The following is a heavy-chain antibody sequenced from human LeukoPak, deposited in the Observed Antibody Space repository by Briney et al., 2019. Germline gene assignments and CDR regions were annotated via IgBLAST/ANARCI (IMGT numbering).Heavy chain of an antibody. CDR1: GFTFSSYG. V-gene: IGHV3-30*18. CDR2: ISYDGSNK. D-gene: IGHD6-6*01. J-gene: IGHJ4*02. Sequence: GRSLRLSCAASGFTFSSYGMHWVRQAPGKGLEWVAVISYDGSNKYYADSVKGRFTISRDNSKNTLYLLMNSLRAEDTAVYYCAKGYSSSSGENHLDYWGQGTLVTVSS. CDR3: AKGYSSSSGENHLDY.